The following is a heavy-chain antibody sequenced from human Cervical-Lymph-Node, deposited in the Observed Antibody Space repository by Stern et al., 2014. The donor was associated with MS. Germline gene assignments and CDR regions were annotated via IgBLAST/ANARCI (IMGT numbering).Heavy chain of an antibody. CDR3: ARSAHEVLVARDVFDI. CDR1: GGSISSSSYY. J-gene: IGHJ3*02. D-gene: IGHD2-8*01. CDR2: INYSGTT. V-gene: IGHV4-39*01. Sequence: QLQLQESGPGLVKPSETLSLTCIVSGGSISSSSYYWGWIRQSPGKGLEWIGSINYSGTTFYNPSLKSRGLIYGDNSTVPFSIKLTSVTAADTAVYYCARSAHEVLVARDVFDIWGQGTTVTVSS.